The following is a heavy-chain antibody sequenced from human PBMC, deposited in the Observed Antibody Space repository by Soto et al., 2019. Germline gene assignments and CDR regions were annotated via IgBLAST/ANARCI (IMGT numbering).Heavy chain of an antibody. J-gene: IGHJ4*02. CDR3: ARAGHPTFDY. CDR2: INHSGST. Sequence: SETLSLTCAVYVGSFSGYYWSWIRQPPGKGLEWIGEINHSGSTNYNPSLKSRVTISVDTSKNQFSLKLSSVTAADTAVYYCARAGHPTFDYWGQGTLVTAPQ. CDR1: VGSFSGYY. V-gene: IGHV4-34*01.